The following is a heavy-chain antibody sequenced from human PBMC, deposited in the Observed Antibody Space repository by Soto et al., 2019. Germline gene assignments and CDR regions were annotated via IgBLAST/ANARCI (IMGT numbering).Heavy chain of an antibody. CDR2: IYYSGGT. CDR3: ARRSPRPDNWFDP. Sequence: SETLSLTCTVSGGSISSSSYYWGWIRQPPGKGLEWIGSIYYSGGTYYNPSLKSRVTMSVDTSKNQFSLKLSSVTAADTAVYYCARRSPRPDNWFDPWGQGTLVTVSS. CDR1: GGSISSSSYY. D-gene: IGHD1-1*01. V-gene: IGHV4-39*01. J-gene: IGHJ5*02.